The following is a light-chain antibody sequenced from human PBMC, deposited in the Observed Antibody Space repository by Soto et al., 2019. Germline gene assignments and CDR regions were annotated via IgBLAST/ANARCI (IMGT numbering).Light chain of an antibody. CDR3: SSYTSSHTRV. Sequence: QSALTQPASVSGSPGQSITLSCTGTSSDVGGYNYVSWYQQHPGKAPKLMIYDVSNRPSGVSNRFSGSKSGNTASLTISGLQAEDEADYFCSSYTSSHTRVFGGGTKLTVL. J-gene: IGLJ2*01. CDR2: DVS. CDR1: SSDVGGYNY. V-gene: IGLV2-14*01.